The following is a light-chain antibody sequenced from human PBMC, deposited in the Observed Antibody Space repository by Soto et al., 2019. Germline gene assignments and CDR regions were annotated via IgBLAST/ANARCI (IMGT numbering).Light chain of an antibody. CDR1: SSNIGAGYD. Sequence: QSVLTQPPSVSGAPGQRVALSCAGTSSNIGAGYDVHWYQHLPGTAPKLLIFGNINRPAGVPDRFSGSKSGTSASLAITGLQAADEGYYYCQTYDTGGSGSIFGGGTKVTVL. CDR2: GNI. V-gene: IGLV1-40*01. CDR3: QTYDTGGSGSI. J-gene: IGLJ2*01.